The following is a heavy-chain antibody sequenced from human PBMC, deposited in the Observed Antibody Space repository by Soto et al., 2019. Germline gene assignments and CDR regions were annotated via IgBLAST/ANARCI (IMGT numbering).Heavy chain of an antibody. D-gene: IGHD2-15*01. CDR1: GFTFSSYA. J-gene: IGHJ4*02. Sequence: EVQLLESGGGLVQPGGSLRLSCAASGFTFSSYAMNWVRLAPGKGLEWVSSISGSGSGTYYADSVKGRFTISRDNSQNTLYLQVNGLTAEDTDLYYCAKGPSGGKGFYFDYWGQGALVTVSS. V-gene: IGHV3-23*01. CDR2: ISGSGSGT. CDR3: AKGPSGGKGFYFDY.